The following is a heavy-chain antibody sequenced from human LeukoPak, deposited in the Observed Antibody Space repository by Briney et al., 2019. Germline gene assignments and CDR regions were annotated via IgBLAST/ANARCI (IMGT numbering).Heavy chain of an antibody. J-gene: IGHJ6*02. D-gene: IGHD5-18*01. CDR2: ITSTSNTI. V-gene: IGHV3-48*01. CDR1: GFSFSYYS. CDR3: AKSTASPPYYYGMDV. Sequence: GGSLRLSCAASGFSFSYYSMNWVRQAPGKGLEWVSYITSTSNTIQYADSVKGRFTISRDNAKNSLYLQMNSLRADDTAVYYCAKSTASPPYYYGMDVWGQGTTVTVSS.